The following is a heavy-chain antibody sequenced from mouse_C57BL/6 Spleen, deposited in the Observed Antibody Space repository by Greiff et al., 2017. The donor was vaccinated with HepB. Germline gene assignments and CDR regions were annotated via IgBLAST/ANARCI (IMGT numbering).Heavy chain of an antibody. V-gene: IGHV1-61*01. J-gene: IGHJ4*01. Sequence: QVQLQQPGAELVRPGSSVKLSCKASGYTFTSYWMDWVKQRPGQGLEWIGNIYPSDSETHYNQKFKDKATLTVDKSSSTAYMQLSSLTSGDSAVYYCARRTTVVADYYAMDYWGQGTSVTVSS. D-gene: IGHD1-1*01. CDR3: ARRTTVVADYYAMDY. CDR1: GYTFTSYW. CDR2: IYPSDSET.